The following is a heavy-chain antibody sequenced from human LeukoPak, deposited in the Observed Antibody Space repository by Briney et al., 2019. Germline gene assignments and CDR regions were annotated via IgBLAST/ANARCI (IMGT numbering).Heavy chain of an antibody. V-gene: IGHV1-8*01. J-gene: IGHJ4*02. Sequence: PEASVKVSCKASGYTFTSYDINWVRQATGQGLEWMGWMNPNSGNTGYAQKFQGRVTMTRDTSISTAYMELSRLRSDDTAVYYCATLEYGIAAVDYWGQGTLVTVSS. D-gene: IGHD6-13*01. CDR1: GYTFTSYD. CDR3: ATLEYGIAAVDY. CDR2: MNPNSGNT.